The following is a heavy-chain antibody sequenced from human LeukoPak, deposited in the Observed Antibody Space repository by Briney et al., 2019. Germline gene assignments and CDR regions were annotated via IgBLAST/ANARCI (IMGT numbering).Heavy chain of an antibody. Sequence: GGSLRLSCSASGLTFSSYAMSWVRQAPGKGLEGVPAISGSGDSTYYADSVKGRFTISRDNSKNTLYLQMNSLRAEDTAVYYCTKRGGRNDFWSGYYTGVDYWGQGTLVTVSS. CDR2: ISGSGDST. J-gene: IGHJ4*02. CDR1: GLTFSSYA. CDR3: TKRGGRNDFWSGYYTGVDY. V-gene: IGHV3-23*01. D-gene: IGHD3-3*01.